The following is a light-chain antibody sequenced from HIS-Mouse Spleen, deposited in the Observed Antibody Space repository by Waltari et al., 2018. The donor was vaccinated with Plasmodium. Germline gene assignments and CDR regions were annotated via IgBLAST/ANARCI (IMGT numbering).Light chain of an antibody. CDR1: SSDVGSYNL. V-gene: IGLV2-23*01. CDR2: DGS. J-gene: IGLJ1*01. Sequence: QSALTQPASVSGSPGQSITISCTGTSSDVGSYNLVSWYQQHPGKAPKLISDDGSKRSSGVSNRFSGSKSGNTASLTISGLQAEDEADYYCCSYAGSSTYVFGTGTKVTVL. CDR3: CSYAGSSTYV.